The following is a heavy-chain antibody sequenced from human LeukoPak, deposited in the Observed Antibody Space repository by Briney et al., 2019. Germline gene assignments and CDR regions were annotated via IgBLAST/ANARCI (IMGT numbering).Heavy chain of an antibody. Sequence: SETLSLTCTVSSGSISSYYWSWIRQPPGKGLGWIGFISYSGGTNYNPSPNSRVTTSVDTSKNQFSLKLNSVTAADTAVYYCARSVELPTIPNDAFDIWGQGTMVTVSS. V-gene: IGHV4-59*01. CDR1: SGSISSYY. J-gene: IGHJ3*02. CDR3: ARSVELPTIPNDAFDI. CDR2: ISYSGGT. D-gene: IGHD5-24*01.